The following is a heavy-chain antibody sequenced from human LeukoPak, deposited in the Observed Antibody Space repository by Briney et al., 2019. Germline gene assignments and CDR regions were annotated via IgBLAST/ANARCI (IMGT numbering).Heavy chain of an antibody. CDR2: INHSGST. J-gene: IGHJ6*03. D-gene: IGHD3-10*01. CDR3: ARGGRVRGVRSYYYYYMDV. CDR1: GGSFSGYY. Sequence: PSETLSLTCAVYGGSFSGYYWSWIRQPSGKGLEWIGEINHSGSTNYNPSLKSRVTISVDTSKNQFSLKLSSVTAADTAVYYCARGGRVRGVRSYYYYYMDVWGKGTTVTVSS. V-gene: IGHV4-34*01.